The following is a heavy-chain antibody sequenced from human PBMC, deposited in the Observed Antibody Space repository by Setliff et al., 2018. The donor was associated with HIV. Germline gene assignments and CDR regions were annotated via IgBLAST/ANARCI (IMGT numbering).Heavy chain of an antibody. CDR1: GGTFSSYA. D-gene: IGHD3-22*01. Sequence: GASVKVSCKASGGTFSSYAISWVRQAPGQGLEWMGGIIPIFGTVNYAQKFQGRVTITADESTSTAYMEMSSLRSEDTAVYYCVIGRDYYDSSGYFLYNYYGMDVWGQGTTVTSP. J-gene: IGHJ6*02. CDR3: VIGRDYYDSSGYFLYNYYGMDV. V-gene: IGHV1-69*13. CDR2: IIPIFGTV.